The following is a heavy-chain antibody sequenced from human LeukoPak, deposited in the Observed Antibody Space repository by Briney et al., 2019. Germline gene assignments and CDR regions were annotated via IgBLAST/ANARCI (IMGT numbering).Heavy chain of an antibody. Sequence: GGSLRLSCAASGFTFSDYYMSLIRQAPRKGLGGVSYISSSGSTIYYADSVKGRSNITRDNAKNSLYLQMNSLRAEDTAVYYCARAMVPDHRDYYYYGMDVWGHGTTVTVSS. D-gene: IGHD3-10*01. V-gene: IGHV3-11*01. CDR2: ISSSGSTI. CDR3: ARAMVPDHRDYYYYGMDV. J-gene: IGHJ6*02. CDR1: GFTFSDYY.